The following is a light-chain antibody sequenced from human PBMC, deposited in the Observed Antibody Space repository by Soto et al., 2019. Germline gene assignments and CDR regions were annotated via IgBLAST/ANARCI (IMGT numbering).Light chain of an antibody. CDR1: SSDVGGYNY. V-gene: IGLV2-14*01. CDR2: EVS. Sequence: QSALTQPASGSGSPGQSITISCTGTSSDVGGYNYVSWYQPHPGKSPKLMIHEVSDRPSGISNRFSGSKSGNTTSLTISGLQAEDEADYYCSSYRSDTTYVFGSGTKVTVL. J-gene: IGLJ1*01. CDR3: SSYRSDTTYV.